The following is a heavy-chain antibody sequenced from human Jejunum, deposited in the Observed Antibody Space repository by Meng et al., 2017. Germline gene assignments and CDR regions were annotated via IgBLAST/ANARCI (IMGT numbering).Heavy chain of an antibody. J-gene: IGHJ1*01. D-gene: IGHD2-8*01. CDR3: ARDFEALNGV. CDR2: IYHSGTT. V-gene: IGHV4-4*02. Sequence: QVQLPGAGPGLVKTWGTLSLTCAVSGDSISSSYWWSWVRQSPGKGLEWIGEIYHSGTTNYNPSLKSRVTLSVDKSKNQFSLNLSSVTAADTAVYFCARDFEALNGVWGQGTLVTVSS. CDR1: GDSISSSYW.